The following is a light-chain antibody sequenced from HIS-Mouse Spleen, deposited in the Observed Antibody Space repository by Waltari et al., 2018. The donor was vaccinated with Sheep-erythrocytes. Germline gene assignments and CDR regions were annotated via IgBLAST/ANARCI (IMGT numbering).Light chain of an antibody. Sequence: SYELTQPPSVSVSPGQTASITCSGDKLGDKYACWYQQKPGQSPGLVIYQDSKRPSGIPERFSGSNSGNTATLTISGTQAMDEADYYCQAWDSSIGVVFGGGTKLTVL. V-gene: IGLV3-1*01. J-gene: IGLJ2*01. CDR2: QDS. CDR1: KLGDKY. CDR3: QAWDSSIGVV.